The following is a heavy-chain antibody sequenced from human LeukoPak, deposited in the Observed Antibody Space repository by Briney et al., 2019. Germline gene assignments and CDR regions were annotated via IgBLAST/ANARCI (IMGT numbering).Heavy chain of an antibody. J-gene: IGHJ4*02. CDR2: IYYSGST. Sequence: SETLSLTCTVSGGSISSGGYYWSWIRQHPGKGLEWIGYIYYSGSTYYNPSLKSRVTISVDTPKNQFSLKLSSVTAADTAVYYCARIRLGELSLVDYWGQGTLVTVSS. V-gene: IGHV4-31*03. CDR1: GGSISSGGYY. CDR3: ARIRLGELSLVDY. D-gene: IGHD3-16*02.